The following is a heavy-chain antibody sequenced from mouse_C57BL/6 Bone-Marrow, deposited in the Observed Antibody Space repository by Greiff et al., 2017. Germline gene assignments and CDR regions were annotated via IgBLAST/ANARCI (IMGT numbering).Heavy chain of an antibody. D-gene: IGHD4-1*02. Sequence: QVQLQQPGAELVKPGASVKLSCKASGYTFTSYWMQWVKQRPGQGLEWIGEIDPSDSYTNYNQKFKGTATLTVDTSSSTAYMQLSSLTSEDSAVYYCARSNWDRWFAYWGKGTLVTVSA. CDR3: ARSNWDRWFAY. J-gene: IGHJ3*01. V-gene: IGHV1-50*01. CDR2: IDPSDSYT. CDR1: GYTFTSYW.